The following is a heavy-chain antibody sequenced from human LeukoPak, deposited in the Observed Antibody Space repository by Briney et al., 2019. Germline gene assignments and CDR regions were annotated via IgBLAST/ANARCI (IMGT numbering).Heavy chain of an antibody. CDR3: ARERGYCSSTSCNDAFYI. J-gene: IGHJ3*02. V-gene: IGHV3-21*01. CDR2: ISSSSSYI. Sequence: GGSLRLSFAASGFTFSSYSMNWVRQAPGKGLEWVSSISSSSSYIYYADSVKGRFTISRDNAKNSLYLQMNSLRAEDTAVYYCARERGYCSSTSCNDAFYIWGERTIVTVSS. D-gene: IGHD2-2*01. CDR1: GFTFSSYS.